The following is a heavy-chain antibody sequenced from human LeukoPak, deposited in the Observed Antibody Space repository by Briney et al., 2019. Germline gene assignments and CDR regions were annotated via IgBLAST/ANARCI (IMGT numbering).Heavy chain of an antibody. D-gene: IGHD3-3*01. V-gene: IGHV2-5*02. Sequence: SGPTLVNPTQTLTLTCTFSGFSLSTSEVVVGWIRQPPGKALEWLTLIYWDDDKRYSPSLKSRLTITKDTSKNQVVLTMTNMDPVDTATYYCARSEIITIFGVVIIGWFDPWGQGTLVTVSS. CDR3: ARSEIITIFGVVIIGWFDP. J-gene: IGHJ5*02. CDR2: IYWDDDK. CDR1: GFSLSTSEVV.